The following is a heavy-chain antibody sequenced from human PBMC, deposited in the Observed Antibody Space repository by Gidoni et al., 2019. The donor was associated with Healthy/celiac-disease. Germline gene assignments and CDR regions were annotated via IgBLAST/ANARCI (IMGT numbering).Heavy chain of an antibody. CDR1: GFTIRRYS. V-gene: IGHV3-21*01. CDR3: ARGAMVQGVIGWRPFDY. CDR2: ISSSSSYI. D-gene: IGHD3-10*01. Sequence: EVQLVESGGGLVKPGGSLRLSCAASGFTIRRYSMNWVRQAPGKGLEWVSAISSSSSYIYYADSVKGRFTISRDNAKNSLYLQMNSLGAEDTAVYYCARGAMVQGVIGWRPFDYWGQGTLVTVSS. J-gene: IGHJ4*02.